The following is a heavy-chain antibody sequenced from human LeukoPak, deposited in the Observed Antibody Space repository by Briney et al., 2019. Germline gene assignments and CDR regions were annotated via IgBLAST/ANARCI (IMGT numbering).Heavy chain of an antibody. D-gene: IGHD3-10*01. Sequence: DPGGSLRLSCAASGFTFSSYWMSWVRQAPGKGLEWVSAISGSGGSTYYADSVKGRFTISRDNSKNTLYLQMNSLRAEDTAVYYCAKKEGTMVRGVTPGVFDYWGQGTLVTVSS. V-gene: IGHV3-23*01. CDR3: AKKEGTMVRGVTPGVFDY. J-gene: IGHJ4*02. CDR2: ISGSGGST. CDR1: GFTFSSYW.